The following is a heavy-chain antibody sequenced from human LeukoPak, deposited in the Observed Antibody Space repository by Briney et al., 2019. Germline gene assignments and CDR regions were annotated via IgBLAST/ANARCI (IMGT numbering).Heavy chain of an antibody. CDR3: ARADYYGSGSLSDY. CDR2: INAYNGNT. D-gene: IGHD3-10*01. CDR1: GYTFTSYG. Sequence: ASVKVSCKASGYTFTSYGISWVRQAPGQGLEGMGWINAYNGNTNNATKLKGRVTMTTDTSTSTAYLELRSLRSDDTAVYYCARADYYGSGSLSDYWGQGTLVTVSS. J-gene: IGHJ4*02. V-gene: IGHV1-18*01.